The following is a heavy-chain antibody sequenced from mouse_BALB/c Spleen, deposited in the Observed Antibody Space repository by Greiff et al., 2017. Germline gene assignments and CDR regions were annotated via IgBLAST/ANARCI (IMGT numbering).Heavy chain of an antibody. Sequence: DVQLVESGGGLVKPGGSLKLSCAASGFTFSDYYMYWVRQTPEKRLEWVATISDGGSYTYYPDSVKGRFTISRDNAKNNLYLQMSSLKSEDTAMYYCARDDGKGAMDYWGQGTSVTVSS. CDR2: ISDGGSYT. CDR3: ARDDGKGAMDY. J-gene: IGHJ4*01. CDR1: GFTFSDYY. V-gene: IGHV5-4*02. D-gene: IGHD2-1*01.